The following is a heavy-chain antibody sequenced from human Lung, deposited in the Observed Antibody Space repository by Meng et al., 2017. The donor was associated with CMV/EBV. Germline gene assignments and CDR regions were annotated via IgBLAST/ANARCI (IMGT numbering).Heavy chain of an antibody. CDR2: ISSRSTYI. D-gene: IGHD6-19*01. V-gene: IGHV3-21*01. CDR1: GITFNTNS. Sequence: EVELVGAGGGPVNPGGSLRLSCAASGITFNTNSMNWVRQPPGKGLEWVATISSRSTYIYYADLGKGRFTISRDNVQNFLYLQMNSLSAEDTAVYYCATESPGFSSSFDNWGQGTLVTVSS. J-gene: IGHJ4*02. CDR3: ATESPGFSSSFDN.